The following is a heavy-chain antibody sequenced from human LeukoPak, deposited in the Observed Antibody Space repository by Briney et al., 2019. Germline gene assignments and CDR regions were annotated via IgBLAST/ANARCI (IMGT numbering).Heavy chain of an antibody. Sequence: GGPLRLSCAASEFTFSSFAMSWVRQAPGKGLEWVSYIRGGGAGTLYADSVKGRFTVSRDNSKSTLYLQMNSLRVEDTAVYYCAKDSGDVWGSYRPPVDYWGQGTLVTVSS. D-gene: IGHD3-16*02. CDR2: IRGGGAGT. CDR3: AKDSGDVWGSYRPPVDY. J-gene: IGHJ4*02. V-gene: IGHV3-23*01. CDR1: EFTFSSFA.